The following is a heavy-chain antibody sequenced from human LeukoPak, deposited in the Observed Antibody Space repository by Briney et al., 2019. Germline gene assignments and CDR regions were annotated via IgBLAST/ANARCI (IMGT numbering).Heavy chain of an antibody. V-gene: IGHV3-21*01. D-gene: IGHD1-26*01. J-gene: IGHJ4*02. CDR3: GDATSDY. Sequence: GGSLRLSCAASGFTFSSYNMNWVRQAPGKGLEWVSSISSTSDYTYYADSVKGRFTISRDNAKNSLFLQMNSLRAEDTAVHYCGDATSDYWGQGTLVTVSS. CDR2: ISSTSDYT. CDR1: GFTFSSYN.